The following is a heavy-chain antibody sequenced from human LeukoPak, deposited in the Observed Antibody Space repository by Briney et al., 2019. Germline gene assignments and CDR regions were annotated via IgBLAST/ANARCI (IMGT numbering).Heavy chain of an antibody. J-gene: IGHJ4*02. V-gene: IGHV5-51*01. CDR1: GYRFTSYW. CDR3: ARGTDYGDYEACFDY. D-gene: IGHD4-17*01. CDR2: IYPGDSDT. Sequence: GESLKISCKGSGYRFTSYWIGWVRQMPGKGLEWMGIIYPGDSDTRYSPSFQGQVTISADKSISTAYLQWSSLKASDTAMYYCARGTDYGDYEACFDYWGQGTLVTVSS.